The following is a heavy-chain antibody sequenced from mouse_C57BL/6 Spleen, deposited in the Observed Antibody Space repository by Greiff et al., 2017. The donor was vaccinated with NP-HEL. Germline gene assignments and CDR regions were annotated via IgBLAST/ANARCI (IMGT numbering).Heavy chain of an antibody. D-gene: IGHD1-2*01. Sequence: DVQLVESGGDLVKPGGSLKLSCAASGFTFSSYGMSWVRQTPDKRLEWVATISSGGSYTYYPDSVKGRFTISRDNAKNTLYLQMSSLKSEDTAMYYCARRDGLYYAMDYWGQGTSVTVSS. CDR1: GFTFSSYG. V-gene: IGHV5-6*01. CDR2: ISSGGSYT. J-gene: IGHJ4*01. CDR3: ARRDGLYYAMDY.